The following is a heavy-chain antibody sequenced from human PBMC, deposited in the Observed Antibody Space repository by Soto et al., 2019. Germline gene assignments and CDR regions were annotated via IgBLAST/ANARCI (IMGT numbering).Heavy chain of an antibody. D-gene: IGHD2-21*02. CDR3: ARDDATYCGGDCYRYFYYGMDV. CDR1: GGTFSNHA. Sequence: GASVKVSCKASGGTFSNHAISCLRQAPGQGLEWVGGIIPMFPTADYAQRFQGRVTITADDSTTTVYMELSGLRSEDTAMYYCARDDATYCGGDCYRYFYYGMDVWGQGTTVTVSS. CDR2: IIPMFPTA. J-gene: IGHJ6*02. V-gene: IGHV1-69*13.